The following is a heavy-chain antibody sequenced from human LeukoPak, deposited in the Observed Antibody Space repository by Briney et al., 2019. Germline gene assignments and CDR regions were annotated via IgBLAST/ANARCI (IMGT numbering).Heavy chain of an antibody. V-gene: IGHV4-31*03. CDR2: IYHSGRS. Sequence: SETLSLTCTVSGDSISNGVKYWSWIRQHPGRGLEWIGYIYHSGRSYYNPSLKSRITMSVDTSKNQFSLNLSSVTAADTAVYYCARDQVECTGGTCQSRVGFDFWGQGTLVTVS. D-gene: IGHD2-8*02. CDR1: GDSISNGVKY. CDR3: ARDQVECTGGTCQSRVGFDF. J-gene: IGHJ4*02.